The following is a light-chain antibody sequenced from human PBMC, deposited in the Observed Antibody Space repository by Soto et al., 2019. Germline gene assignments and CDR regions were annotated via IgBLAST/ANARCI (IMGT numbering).Light chain of an antibody. J-gene: IGLJ3*02. CDR1: SSDVGAYNY. CDR2: EVS. Sequence: QSVLTQPPSASGSPGQSVTISCTGTSSDVGAYNYVSWYQQHPGKAPKLMIYEVSKRPSGVPDRFSGSKSGNTASLTVSGLQAEDEADYYCEAWDDTLNGHVFGGGTKLTVL. CDR3: EAWDDTLNGHV. V-gene: IGLV2-8*01.